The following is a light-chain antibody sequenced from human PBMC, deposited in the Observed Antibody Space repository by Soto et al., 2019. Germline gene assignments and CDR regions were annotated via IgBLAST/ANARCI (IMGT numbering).Light chain of an antibody. CDR2: GTS. CDR1: QSVGSRS. V-gene: IGKV3-20*01. Sequence: EIVLTQSPCTLSLSPGERATLSCRASQSVGSRSLAWYQQKPGQAPRVLLYGTSERATCIPDRFSGSGSGTEFTLTISRLEPEDFAVYFCQQYGRSPTFGQGTKVDIK. J-gene: IGKJ1*01. CDR3: QQYGRSPT.